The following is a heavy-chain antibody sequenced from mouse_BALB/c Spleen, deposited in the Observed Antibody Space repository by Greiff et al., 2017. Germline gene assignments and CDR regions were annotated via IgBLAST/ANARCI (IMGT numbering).Heavy chain of an antibody. Sequence: EVQVVESGGGLVKPGGSLKLSCAASGFTFSDYYMYWVRQTPEKRLEWVATISDGGSYTYYPDSVKGRFTISRDNAKNNLYLQMSSLKSEDTAMYYCARGTFRNYAMDYWGQGTSVTVSS. D-gene: IGHD1-3*01. CDR1: GFTFSDYY. CDR3: ARGTFRNYAMDY. V-gene: IGHV5-4*02. J-gene: IGHJ4*01. CDR2: ISDGGSYT.